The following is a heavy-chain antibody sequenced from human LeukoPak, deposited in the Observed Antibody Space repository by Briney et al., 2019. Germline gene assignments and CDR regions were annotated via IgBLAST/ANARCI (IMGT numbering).Heavy chain of an antibody. J-gene: IGHJ4*02. Sequence: GESLKISCKGSGYXFTSYWISWVRRMPGKGPEWMGIIYPGDSDTRYSPSFQGQVTISVDKSVSAAYPQWSSLKASDTAMYYCASPPTRECSSISCPLSYWGQGTLVTVSS. V-gene: IGHV5-51*01. CDR1: GYXFTSYW. CDR3: ASPPTRECSSISCPLSY. D-gene: IGHD2-2*01. CDR2: IYPGDSDT.